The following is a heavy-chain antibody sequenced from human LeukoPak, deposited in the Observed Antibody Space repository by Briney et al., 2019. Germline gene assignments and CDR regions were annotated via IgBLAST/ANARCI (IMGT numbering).Heavy chain of an antibody. Sequence: GGSLRLSCAASGFTFNKSPMNWVRQAPGKGLEWISNIRDDSDGTTYADSVKGRFAISRDNAKNSLYLQINSLRAEDTAVYYCVKDLNWAFDYWGQGTLVTVSS. V-gene: IGHV3-48*01. D-gene: IGHD3-16*01. J-gene: IGHJ4*02. CDR2: IRDDSDGT. CDR1: GFTFNKSP. CDR3: VKDLNWAFDY.